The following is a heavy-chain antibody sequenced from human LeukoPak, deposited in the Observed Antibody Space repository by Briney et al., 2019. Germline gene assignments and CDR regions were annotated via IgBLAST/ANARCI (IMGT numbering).Heavy chain of an antibody. CDR2: ISGSGGST. CDR1: GFTFSSYA. J-gene: IGHJ6*02. D-gene: IGHD2-2*01. CDR3: AKDMGSTGAYYYGMDV. Sequence: GGSLRLSCAAPGFTFSSYAMSWVRQAPGKGLEWVSAISGSGGSTYYADSVKGRFTISRDNSKNTLCLQMNSLRAEDTAVYYCAKDMGSTGAYYYGMDVWGQGTTVTVSS. V-gene: IGHV3-23*01.